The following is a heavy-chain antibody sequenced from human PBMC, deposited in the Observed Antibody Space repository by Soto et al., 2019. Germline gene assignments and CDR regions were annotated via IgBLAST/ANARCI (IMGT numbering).Heavy chain of an antibody. CDR3: ARPPWGIYGLDV. Sequence: SETLSLTCEVSGVSISSTNYFSWVRQPPGKGLEWIGEIWHGGITNYNPALKSRVTISVDTSKNQFSLRLTSMTDADTAVYFCARPPWGIYGLDVWGQGTTVPV. J-gene: IGHJ6*02. CDR1: GVSISSTNY. D-gene: IGHD3-16*01. V-gene: IGHV4-4*02. CDR2: IWHGGIT.